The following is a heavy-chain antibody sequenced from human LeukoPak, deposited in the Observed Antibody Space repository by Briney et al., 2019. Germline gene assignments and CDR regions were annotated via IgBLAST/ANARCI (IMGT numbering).Heavy chain of an antibody. D-gene: IGHD2-15*01. V-gene: IGHV4-39*01. CDR1: GGSIRSSSHY. CDR2: IYYSGNT. Sequence: SETLSLTCTVSGGSIRSSSHYWGWIRQTPGKGLEWIGSIYYSGNTYYNPSLKSRITMSVDTSKNQFSLKLSSVTAADTAVYYCARHVAYCSGGTCYSTWYFDLWGRGTLVTVSS. CDR3: ARHVAYCSGGTCYSTWYFDL. J-gene: IGHJ2*01.